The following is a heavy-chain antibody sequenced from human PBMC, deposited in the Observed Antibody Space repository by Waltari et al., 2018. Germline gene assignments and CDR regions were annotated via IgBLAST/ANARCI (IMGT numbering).Heavy chain of an antibody. Sequence: QVQLVQSGAEVKKPGASVKVSCKASGYTFTGYYMHWVRQAPGQGLEWMGWINPNSGGTNYAQQFQGRVTMTRDTSISTAYMELSRLRSDVTAVYYCARVTRKFSGGVIANRGNFDYWGQGTLVTVSS. CDR2: INPNSGGT. CDR1: GYTFTGYY. J-gene: IGHJ4*02. V-gene: IGHV1-2*02. CDR3: ARVTRKFSGGVIANRGNFDY. D-gene: IGHD3-16*02.